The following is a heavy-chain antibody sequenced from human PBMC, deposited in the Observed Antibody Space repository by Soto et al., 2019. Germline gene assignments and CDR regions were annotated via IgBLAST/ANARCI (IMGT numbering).Heavy chain of an antibody. D-gene: IGHD5-18*01. CDR2: IYYSGST. Sequence: TLSLTCPVSGGSISSGCYYWSWIRQHPGKGLEWIGYIYYSGSTYYNPSLKSRVTISVDTSKNQFSLKLSSVTAADTAVYYCARVADTAMVLDYWGQGTLVTVSS. CDR1: GGSISSGCYY. CDR3: ARVADTAMVLDY. J-gene: IGHJ4*02. V-gene: IGHV4-31*03.